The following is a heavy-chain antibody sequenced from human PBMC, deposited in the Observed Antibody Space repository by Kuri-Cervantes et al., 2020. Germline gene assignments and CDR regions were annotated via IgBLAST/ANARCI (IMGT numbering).Heavy chain of an antibody. V-gene: IGHV3-48*02. CDR1: GFSFSSYS. D-gene: IGHD1-7*01. J-gene: IGHJ6*02. Sequence: GESRRLSCAAAGFSFSSYSMNWVRQAQGKGLEWGSYISSSSSTIYYAGSVKGRFTISRDNAKNSLYLQMNSLRDEDTAVYYCARDPDTGTEPYYGMDVWGQGTTVTVSS. CDR3: ARDPDTGTEPYYGMDV. CDR2: ISSSSSTI.